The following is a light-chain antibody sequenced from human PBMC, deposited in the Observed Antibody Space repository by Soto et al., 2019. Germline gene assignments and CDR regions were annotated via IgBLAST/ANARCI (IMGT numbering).Light chain of an antibody. Sequence: ELVTTQSPATPSSSPGDRAALSCRARHSVSSNLAWYQQKPGQAPRLLIYGESTRATGIPARFSGSGSGTEFTLTFSSLQSEDFAVYYCQQYDNGPPITFGQGTRLEIK. CDR1: HSVSSN. V-gene: IGKV3-15*01. J-gene: IGKJ5*01. CDR3: QQYDNGPPIT. CDR2: GES.